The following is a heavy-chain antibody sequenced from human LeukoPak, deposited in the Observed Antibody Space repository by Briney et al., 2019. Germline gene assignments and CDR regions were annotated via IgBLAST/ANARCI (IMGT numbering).Heavy chain of an antibody. CDR1: GFTFSSYG. V-gene: IGHV3-33*01. Sequence: PGGSLRLSCAASGFTFSSYGMHWVRQAPGRGLEWVALILYDGSNKYYADSVKGRCTISRDNSKNTLDLQMNSLRAEDTAVYYCARGHGSSGWPFDYWGQGTLVIVFS. CDR3: ARGHGSSGWPFDY. J-gene: IGHJ4*02. CDR2: ILYDGSNK. D-gene: IGHD6-19*01.